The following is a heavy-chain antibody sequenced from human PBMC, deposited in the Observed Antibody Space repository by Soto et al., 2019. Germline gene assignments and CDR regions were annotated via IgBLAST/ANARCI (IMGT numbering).Heavy chain of an antibody. CDR2: ISTYNGNP. J-gene: IGHJ4*02. D-gene: IGHD1-26*01. CDR1: GYTFSSYD. V-gene: IGHV1-18*01. Sequence: QVQLVQSGAEVTKPGASVKVSCKASGYTFSSYDITWVRQAPGQGLDWVGWISTYNGNPKYAQKFQGRVTMTTDTSTSTAYMELRSLRSDDTAVYHCARGQWELRYWGQGTLVTVSS. CDR3: ARGQWELRY.